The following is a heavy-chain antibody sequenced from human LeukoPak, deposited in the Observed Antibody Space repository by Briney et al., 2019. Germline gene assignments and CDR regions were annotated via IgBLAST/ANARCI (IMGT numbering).Heavy chain of an antibody. CDR3: ASFLWYSGSYRRSYFDY. CDR2: IGSSSATI. J-gene: IGHJ4*02. CDR1: GFTFISYS. Sequence: GGSLRLSCAASGFTFISYSMNWVRQAPGKGLEWVSYIGSSSATIYYADSVKGRFTISRDNAKNSLFLQMDSLRAEDTAVYYCASFLWYSGSYRRSYFDYWGQGTLVTVSS. D-gene: IGHD1-26*01. V-gene: IGHV3-48*01.